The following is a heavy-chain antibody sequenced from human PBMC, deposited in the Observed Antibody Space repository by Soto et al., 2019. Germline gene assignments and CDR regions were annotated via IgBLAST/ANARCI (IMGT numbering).Heavy chain of an antibody. CDR1: GGSISSSSYY. J-gene: IGHJ1*01. V-gene: IGHV4-39*01. D-gene: IGHD2-2*01. CDR3: ARLIVVVPAARGGEYFQH. Sequence: SETLSLTCTVSGGSISSSSYYWGWIRQPPGKGLEWIGSIYYSGSTYYNPSLKSRVTISVDTSKNQFSLKLSSVTAADTAVYYCARLIVVVPAARGGEYFQHWGQGTLVTVSS. CDR2: IYYSGST.